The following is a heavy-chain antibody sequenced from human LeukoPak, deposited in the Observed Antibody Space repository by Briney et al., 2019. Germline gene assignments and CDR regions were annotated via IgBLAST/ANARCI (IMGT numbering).Heavy chain of an antibody. CDR3: ARDPLPDYYDSSGYYRQDYWYFDL. D-gene: IGHD3-22*01. CDR2: INPNSGGT. J-gene: IGHJ2*01. CDR1: GYTFTGYY. V-gene: IGHV1-2*02. Sequence: ASVKVSCKASGYTFTGYYMHWVRQAPGQGLEWMGWINPNSGGTNYAQKFQGRVTMTRDTSISTAYMELSRLRSDDTAVYYCARDPLPDYYDSSGYYRQDYWYFDLWGRGTLVTVSS.